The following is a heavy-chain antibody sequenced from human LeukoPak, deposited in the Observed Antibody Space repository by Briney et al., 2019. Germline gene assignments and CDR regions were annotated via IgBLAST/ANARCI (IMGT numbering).Heavy chain of an antibody. Sequence: PGGSLRLSCAASGFTFYSYAMNWVRQAPGKGLEWVSTSSTYYADSVKGRFTISRDNSKNTLYLQMNSLRAEDTAVYYCAKRDYWGQGTLVTVSS. CDR1: GFTFYSYA. CDR2: SST. J-gene: IGHJ4*02. V-gene: IGHV3-23*01. CDR3: AKRDY.